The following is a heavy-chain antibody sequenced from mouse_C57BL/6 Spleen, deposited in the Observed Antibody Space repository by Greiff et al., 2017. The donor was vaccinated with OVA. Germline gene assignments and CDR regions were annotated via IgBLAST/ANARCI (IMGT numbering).Heavy chain of an antibody. J-gene: IGHJ2*01. D-gene: IGHD2-2*01. CDR1: GYTFTSYW. CDR3: ARRRVNDFDY. Sequence: VKLQQPGAELVKPGASVKLSCKASGYTFTSYWMQWVKQRPGQGLEWIGEIDPSDSYTNYNQKFKGKATLTVDTSSSTAYMQLSSLTSEDSAVYYCARRRVNDFDYWGQGTTLTVSS. V-gene: IGHV1-50*01. CDR2: IDPSDSYT.